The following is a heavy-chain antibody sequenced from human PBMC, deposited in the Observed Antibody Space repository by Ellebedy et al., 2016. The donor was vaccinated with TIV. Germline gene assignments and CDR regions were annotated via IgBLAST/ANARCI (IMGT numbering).Heavy chain of an antibody. CDR3: ARYLGYCSRNTCYASFDY. V-gene: IGHV5-51*01. CDR2: IYPGDSDT. D-gene: IGHD2-2*01. Sequence: ASVKVSCKGSGYSFNNYWIGWVRQMPGKGLEWMGIIYPGDSDTRYSPSFQGQVTISADKSISTAYVQWSSLKASDTAMYYCARYLGYCSRNTCYASFDYWGQGTLVTVSS. J-gene: IGHJ4*02. CDR1: GYSFNNYW.